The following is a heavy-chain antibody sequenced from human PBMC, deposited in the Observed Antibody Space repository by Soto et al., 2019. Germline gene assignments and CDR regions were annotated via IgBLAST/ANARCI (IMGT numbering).Heavy chain of an antibody. D-gene: IGHD2-2*01. V-gene: IGHV1-3*01. Sequence: ASVKVSCKASGYTFTSYAMHWVRQAPGQRLEWMGWINAGNGNTKYSQKFQGRVTITRDTSASTAYMELSSLRSEDTAVYYCARYCSSTSRYARLDYWGQGTLVTVSS. J-gene: IGHJ4*02. CDR1: GYTFTSYA. CDR3: ARYCSSTSRYARLDY. CDR2: INAGNGNT.